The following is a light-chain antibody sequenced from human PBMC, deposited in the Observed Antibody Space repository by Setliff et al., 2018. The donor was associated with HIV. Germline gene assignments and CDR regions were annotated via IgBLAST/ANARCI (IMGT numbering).Light chain of an antibody. CDR3: CSYTSSTTLGV. CDR1: SSDVGGYNY. Sequence: QSALTQPASVSGSPGQSITISCTGTSSDVGGYNYVSWYQQHPGKAPKVMIYDVSYRPSGASNRFSGSKSGNTASLTISGLQAEDEADYYCCSYTSSTTLGVFGTGTKGTVL. J-gene: IGLJ1*01. V-gene: IGLV2-14*03. CDR2: DVS.